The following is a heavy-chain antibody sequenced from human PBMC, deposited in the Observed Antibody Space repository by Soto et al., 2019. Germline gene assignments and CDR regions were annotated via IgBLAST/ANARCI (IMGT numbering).Heavy chain of an antibody. Sequence: GASVKVSCKASGGTFSSYAISWVRQAPGQGLECMGWIIPIFGTANYAQKFKGRGTITADESTSTAYMELSSLRSEDTAVYYCARDKGGEYYYDSSGYYRSAFDIWGQGTMVTV. CDR2: IIPIFGTA. CDR1: GGTFSSYA. D-gene: IGHD3-22*01. J-gene: IGHJ3*02. V-gene: IGHV1-69*13. CDR3: ARDKGGEYYYDSSGYYRSAFDI.